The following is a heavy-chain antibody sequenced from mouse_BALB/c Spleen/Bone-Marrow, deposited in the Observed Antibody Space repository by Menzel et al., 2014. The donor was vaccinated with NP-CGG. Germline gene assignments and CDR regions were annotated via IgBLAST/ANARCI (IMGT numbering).Heavy chain of an antibody. D-gene: IGHD2-4*01. V-gene: IGHV1-67*01. CDR2: ISTYSGNT. CDR3: ARGSYYDPAWFAY. J-gene: IGHJ3*01. Sequence: QVHVKQSGPELVRPGVSVKISCKGSGYTFTDYAMHWVKRSHAKSLEWIGVISTYSGNTNYNQKFKGKATMTVDKSSSTAYMELARLTSEDSAIYYCARGSYYDPAWFAYWGQGTLVTVSA. CDR1: GYTFTDYA.